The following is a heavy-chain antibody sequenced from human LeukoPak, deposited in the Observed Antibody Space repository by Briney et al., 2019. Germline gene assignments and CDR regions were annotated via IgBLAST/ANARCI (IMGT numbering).Heavy chain of an antibody. CDR1: GGSFSGYY. CDR3: ARDPLDCSGGSCPYWYFDL. D-gene: IGHD2-15*01. J-gene: IGHJ2*01. CDR2: INHSGST. Sequence: SETLSLTCAVYGGSFSGYYWSWIRQPPGKGLEWIGEINHSGSTNYNPSLKSRVTMSVDTSKNQFSLKLSSVTAADTAVYYCARDPLDCSGGSCPYWYFDLWGRGTLVTVSS. V-gene: IGHV4-34*01.